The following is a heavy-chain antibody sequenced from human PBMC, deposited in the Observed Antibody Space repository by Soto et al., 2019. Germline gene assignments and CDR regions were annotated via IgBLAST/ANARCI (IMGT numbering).Heavy chain of an antibody. J-gene: IGHJ6*03. CDR2: SNSDGRST. D-gene: IGHD3-10*01. V-gene: IGHV3-74*01. Sequence: EVQLVESGGGLVQPGGSLRLSCAASGFTFSSYWIHWVRQAPGKGLVWVSRSNSDGRSTSYADSVKGRFTISRDNAKNTLYLKMNRLRAEDTAVYYCARDSGAEPRRASKYYYYMDVWGKGTTVTVSS. CDR3: ARDSGAEPRRASKYYYYMDV. CDR1: GFTFSSYW.